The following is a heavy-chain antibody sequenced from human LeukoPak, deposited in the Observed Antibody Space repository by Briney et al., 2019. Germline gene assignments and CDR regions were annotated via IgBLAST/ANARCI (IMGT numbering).Heavy chain of an antibody. V-gene: IGHV4-34*01. CDR3: ATRFV. Sequence: SETLSLTCSVHGGSLSIYYWGWIRQPPGKGLEWIGEINHRGSTNYNPSLKSRVTISVDTPKNQFSLRLSAVTPADRAVFYLATRFVWGEGATVTVSS. CDR2: INHRGST. CDR1: GGSLSIYY. J-gene: IGHJ6*01.